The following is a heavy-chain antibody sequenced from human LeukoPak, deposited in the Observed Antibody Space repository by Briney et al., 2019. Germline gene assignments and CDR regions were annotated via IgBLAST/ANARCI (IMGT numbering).Heavy chain of an antibody. CDR1: GFTFSSYG. V-gene: IGHV3-30*03. CDR3: ARRLQGFDP. D-gene: IGHD4-11*01. CDR2: ISYDGSNK. Sequence: PGGSLRLSCAASGFTFSSYGMHWVRQAPGKGLEWVAVISYDGSNKYYADSVKGRFTISRDNSENTLYLQMNSLRAEDTAVYYCARRLQGFDPWGQGTLVTVSS. J-gene: IGHJ5*02.